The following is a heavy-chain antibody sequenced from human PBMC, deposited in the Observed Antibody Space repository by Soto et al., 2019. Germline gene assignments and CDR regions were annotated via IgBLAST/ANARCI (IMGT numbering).Heavy chain of an antibody. J-gene: IGHJ5*02. CDR3: TRVLGIAAAGIWGSWFDP. CDR2: IRSKAYGGTT. V-gene: IGHV3-49*03. Sequence: PGGSLRLSCTASGFTFGDYAMSWFRQAPGKGLEWVGFIRSKAYGGTTEYAASVKGRFTISRDDSKSIAYLQMNSLKTEDTAVYYCTRVLGIAAAGIWGSWFDPWGQGTLVTVSS. D-gene: IGHD6-13*01. CDR1: GFTFGDYA.